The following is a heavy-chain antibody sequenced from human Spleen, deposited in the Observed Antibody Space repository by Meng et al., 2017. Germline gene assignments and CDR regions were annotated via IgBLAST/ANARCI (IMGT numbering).Heavy chain of an antibody. V-gene: IGHV4-30-4*01. Sequence: QVQLQESGSGLVEPSQNPWLPSTVSGGSMSSGNYYWSWIRQPPGKGLEWIGYIHHSGSAYYNPSLKSRVSISVDTSKNQFSLNLNSMTAADTAVYYCASFDHIPRRNYFDYWGQGTLVTVSS. CDR3: ASFDHIPRRNYFDY. J-gene: IGHJ4*02. D-gene: IGHD2-21*01. CDR1: GGSMSSGNYY. CDR2: IHHSGSA.